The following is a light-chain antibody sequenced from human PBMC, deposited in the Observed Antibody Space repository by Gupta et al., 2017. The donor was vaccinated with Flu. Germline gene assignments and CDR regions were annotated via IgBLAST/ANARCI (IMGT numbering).Light chain of an antibody. CDR3: RLGEDWPWA. V-gene: IGKV2-30*01. CDR1: QGLVYSDGNTY. CDR2: LVS. Sequence: DVVITSSPLLLPVALGQEASISCRSRQGLVYSDGNTYMHWLQQRPGQSPSRLIYLVSFRESGVPDRFSGTASGADFTLIISMMAAEDVRVYCCRLGEDWPWAFGQGTKVEIK. J-gene: IGKJ1*01.